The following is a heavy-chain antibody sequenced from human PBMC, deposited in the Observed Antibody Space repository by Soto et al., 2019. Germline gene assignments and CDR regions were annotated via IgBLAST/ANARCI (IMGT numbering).Heavy chain of an antibody. CDR2: IYYSGST. D-gene: IGHD4-17*01. V-gene: IGHV4-61*01. J-gene: IGHJ4*02. Sequence: SETLSLTCTVSGGSVISGSYYWSWIRQPPGKGLEWIGYIYYSGSTNYNPSLKSRVTISVDTSKNQFSLKPSSVTAADTAVYYCARRYGGNFDYWGQGTLVTVSS. CDR3: ARRYGGNFDY. CDR1: GGSVISGSYY.